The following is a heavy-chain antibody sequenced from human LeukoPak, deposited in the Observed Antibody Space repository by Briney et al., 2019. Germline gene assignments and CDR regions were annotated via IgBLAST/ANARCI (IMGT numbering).Heavy chain of an antibody. CDR1: GFTFSSYA. CDR3: AKARYDTILGVAIPAFDI. J-gene: IGHJ3*02. Sequence: GGSLRLSCAASGFTFSSYAMNWVRQAPGKGLEWVSGISGSGTNTNYADSVRGQFTISRDNSKNTVYLHMKSLRVEDTAVYYCAKARYDTILGVAIPAFDIWGQGTMVTVS. V-gene: IGHV3-23*01. D-gene: IGHD3-3*01. CDR2: ISGSGTNT.